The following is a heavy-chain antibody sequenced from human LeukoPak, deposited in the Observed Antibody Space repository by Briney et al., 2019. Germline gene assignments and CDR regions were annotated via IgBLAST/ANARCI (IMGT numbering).Heavy chain of an antibody. CDR2: ISYDGSNK. Sequence: GGSLRLSCAASGFTISVYAMHWVRQAPGKGLEWVAIISYDGSNKYYADSVKGRFTISRDNSKNTVYLQMNSLRAEDTAVYYCAELGITMIGGVWGKGTAVTISS. D-gene: IGHD3-10*02. CDR3: AELGITMIGGV. V-gene: IGHV3-30*04. CDR1: GFTISVYA. J-gene: IGHJ6*04.